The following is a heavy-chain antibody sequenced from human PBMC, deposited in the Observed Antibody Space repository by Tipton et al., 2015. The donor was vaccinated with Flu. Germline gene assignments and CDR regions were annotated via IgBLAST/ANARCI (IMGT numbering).Heavy chain of an antibody. Sequence: SLRLSCAASGFTFSSYEMNWVRQAPGKGLEWVSYISSSGSTIYYADSVKGRFTISRDNAKNSLYLQMNSLRAEDTAVYYCARERSRILTGDINWFDPWGQGTLVTVSS. CDR2: ISSSGSTI. CDR3: ARERSRILTGDINWFDP. V-gene: IGHV3-48*03. CDR1: GFTFSSYE. J-gene: IGHJ5*02. D-gene: IGHD3-9*01.